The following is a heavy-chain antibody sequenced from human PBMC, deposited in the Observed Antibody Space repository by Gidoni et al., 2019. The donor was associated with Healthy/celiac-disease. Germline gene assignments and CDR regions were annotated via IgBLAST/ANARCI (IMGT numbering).Heavy chain of an antibody. V-gene: IGHV4-59*01. CDR1: GGSISSYY. J-gene: IGHJ5*02. CDR2: ISYSGST. D-gene: IGHD3-10*01. CDR3: ARVATGGWFDP. Sequence: QVQLQESGPGLVKPSETLSLTCTVSGGSISSYYWSWIRQPPGKGLEWIGYISYSGSTNYNPSLKSRVTISVDTSKNQFSLKLSSVTAADTAVYYCARVATGGWFDPWGQGTLVTVSS.